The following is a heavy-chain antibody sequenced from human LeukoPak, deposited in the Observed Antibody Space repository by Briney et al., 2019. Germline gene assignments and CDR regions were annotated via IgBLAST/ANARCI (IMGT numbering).Heavy chain of an antibody. CDR3: AKNLEGDDYDFWSGYYSGGAFDI. Sequence: GASLRLSCAASGFTFSSYAMSWVRQAPGKGLEWVSAISGSGGSTYYADSVKGRFTISRDNSKNTLYLQMNSLRAEDTAVYYCAKNLEGDDYDFWSGYYSGGAFDIWGQGTMFTVSS. CDR1: GFTFSSYA. CDR2: ISGSGGST. D-gene: IGHD3-3*01. J-gene: IGHJ3*02. V-gene: IGHV3-23*01.